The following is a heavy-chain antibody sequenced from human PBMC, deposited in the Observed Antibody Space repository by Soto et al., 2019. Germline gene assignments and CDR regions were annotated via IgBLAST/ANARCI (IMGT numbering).Heavy chain of an antibody. Sequence: QVQLVQSGAEVKKPGSSVKVSCKASGGTFSSYAISWVRQAPGQGLEWIGGIIAIFGTANYAQKFQGRVTITADESTSTAYMELSSLRSEDTAVYYCARDRGDSSSSADYYYYYGMDVWGQGTTVTVSS. D-gene: IGHD6-6*01. CDR2: IIAIFGTA. J-gene: IGHJ6*02. CDR1: GGTFSSYA. CDR3: ARDRGDSSSSADYYYYYGMDV. V-gene: IGHV1-69*01.